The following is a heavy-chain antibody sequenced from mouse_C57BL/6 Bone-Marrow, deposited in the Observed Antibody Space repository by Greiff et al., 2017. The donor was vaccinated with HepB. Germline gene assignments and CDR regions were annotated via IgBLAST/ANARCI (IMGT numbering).Heavy chain of an antibody. Sequence: QVQLQQPGAELVKPGASVKMSCKASGYTFTSYWITWVKQRPGQGLEWIGDIYPGSGSTNYNEKFKSKATLAVDTSSSTAYMQLSSLTSEDSAVYYCARRLRRRLVFWGQGTTLTVPS. D-gene: IGHD2-4*01. V-gene: IGHV1-55*01. CDR2: IYPGSGST. J-gene: IGHJ2*01. CDR1: GYTFTSYW. CDR3: ARRLRRRLVF.